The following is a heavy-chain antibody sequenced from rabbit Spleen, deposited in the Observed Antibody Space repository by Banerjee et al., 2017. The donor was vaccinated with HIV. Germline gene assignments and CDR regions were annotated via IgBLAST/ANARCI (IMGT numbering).Heavy chain of an antibody. D-gene: IGHD4-1*01. CDR3: VRDLDGVIGWNFGW. CDR1: GFSFSNKAV. Sequence: QEQLVESGGGLVKPEGSLKLSCTASGFSFSNKAVMCWVRQAPGKGLEWLACINAITGKAVYASWAKGRFTFSKTSSTTVTLQMTSLTAADTATYFCVRDLDGVIGWNFGWWGQGTLVTVS. CDR2: INAITGKA. J-gene: IGHJ3*01. V-gene: IGHV1S45*01.